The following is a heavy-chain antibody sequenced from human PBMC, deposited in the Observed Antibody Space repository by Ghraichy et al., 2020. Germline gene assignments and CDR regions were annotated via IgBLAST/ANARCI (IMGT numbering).Heavy chain of an antibody. V-gene: IGHV3-74*01. Sequence: GGSLRLSCAASGFTFSNYWMHWVRQAPGKGLVWVSRISSDGSSTSYADSVEGRFTISRDNAKNTVYLQMNSLRAEDTALYYCARVKACGGGSCFSWFDYWGQGTLVTVSS. CDR3: ARVKACGGGSCFSWFDY. J-gene: IGHJ4*02. CDR1: GFTFSNYW. D-gene: IGHD2-15*01. CDR2: ISSDGSST.